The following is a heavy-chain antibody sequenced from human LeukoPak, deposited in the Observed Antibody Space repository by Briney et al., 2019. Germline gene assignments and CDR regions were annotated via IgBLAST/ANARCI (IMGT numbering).Heavy chain of an antibody. V-gene: IGHV3-23*01. CDR3: AKDSSYYGSGIAYYFDY. CDR2: ISGSGGST. CDR1: GFTFSSYA. Sequence: GGSLRLSCAASGFTFSSYAMSWVRQAPGKGLEWVSAISGSGGSTYYANSVKGRFTISRDNSKNTLYLQMNSLGAEDTAVYYCAKDSSYYGSGIAYYFDYWGQGTLVTVSS. J-gene: IGHJ4*02. D-gene: IGHD3-10*01.